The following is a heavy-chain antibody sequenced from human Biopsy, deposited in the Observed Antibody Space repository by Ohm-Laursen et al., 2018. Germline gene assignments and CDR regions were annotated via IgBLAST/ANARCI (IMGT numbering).Heavy chain of an antibody. V-gene: IGHV3-74*01. D-gene: IGHD3-10*01. CDR2: IKSVGSWT. CDR1: GFTFNAYW. J-gene: IGHJ6*02. CDR3: VKDRGAAGTDYYYGMDV. Sequence: SLRLSCAASGFTFNAYWMYWVRQVPGKGLVWVSHIKSVGSWTNYADSVKGRFTISRDNAKNTLYLQMNSLRAEDTAVFYCVKDRGAAGTDYYYGMDVRGQGTTVSVSS.